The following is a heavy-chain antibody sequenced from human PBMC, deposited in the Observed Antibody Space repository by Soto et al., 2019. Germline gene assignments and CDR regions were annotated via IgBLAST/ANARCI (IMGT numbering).Heavy chain of an antibody. CDR1: GGSISSSHF. Sequence: QVLLQESGPGLVQPSGTLSLSCAVSGGSISSSHFWGWVRQPPGKGLGWVGDISHSGSVNYNPSLKSRVTISIDKSKNQSSLKLNSVTAAHTAVYYCARSFGWYAIDYWGQGTLVIVSS. V-gene: IGHV4-4*02. J-gene: IGHJ4*02. CDR3: ARSFGWYAIDY. D-gene: IGHD6-19*01. CDR2: ISHSGSV.